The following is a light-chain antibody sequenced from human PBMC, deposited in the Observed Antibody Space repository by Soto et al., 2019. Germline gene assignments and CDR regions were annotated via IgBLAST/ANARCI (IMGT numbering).Light chain of an antibody. CDR2: GAS. CDR3: QQYGSSPWT. V-gene: IGKV3-20*01. J-gene: IGKJ1*01. CDR1: QSVSRSY. Sequence: EVVLTQSPGTLSLSPGERATLSCRASQSVSRSYLAWYQQKPGQAPRLLIYGASSRAAGVPDRFSGSGSGTDFTLTISRLEPADFAVYSCQQYGSSPWTFGQGTKVEIK.